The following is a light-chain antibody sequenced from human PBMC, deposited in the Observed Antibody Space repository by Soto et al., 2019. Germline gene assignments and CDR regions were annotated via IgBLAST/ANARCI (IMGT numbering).Light chain of an antibody. CDR1: SSDVGGYNY. CDR3: SSYTSSSIYV. J-gene: IGLJ1*01. CDR2: DVS. Sequence: QSALTQPASVSGSPGQSITISCTGISSDVGGYNYVSWYQQHPGKAPKLMIYDVSNRPSGVSNRFSGSKSGNTASLTISGLQAEDEADYYCSSYTSSSIYVFGTGTKVTVL. V-gene: IGLV2-14*01.